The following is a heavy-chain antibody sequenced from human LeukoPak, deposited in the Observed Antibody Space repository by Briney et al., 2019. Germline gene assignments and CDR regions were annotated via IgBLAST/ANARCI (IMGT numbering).Heavy chain of an antibody. D-gene: IGHD3-3*01. V-gene: IGHV4-59*01. CDR2: IYDSGST. CDR3: AREFSWSGFFDY. J-gene: IGHJ4*02. Sequence: SETLSLTCTVSDGSISSYYWSWIRQPPGKGLEWIGHIYDSGSTNYNPSPKSRVTISVDTSKNQFSLKLSSVTAADTAVYYCAREFSWSGFFDYWGQGTLVTVSS. CDR1: DGSISSYY.